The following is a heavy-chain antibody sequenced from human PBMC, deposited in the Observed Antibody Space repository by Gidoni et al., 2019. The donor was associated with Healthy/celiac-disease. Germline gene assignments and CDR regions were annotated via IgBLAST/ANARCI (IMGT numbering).Heavy chain of an antibody. D-gene: IGHD1-26*01. J-gene: IGHJ4*02. V-gene: IGHV3-33*01. CDR3: ARGERSGFDY. Sequence: AVMCDGGSNKYYEESVKGRFSISRDNFKITLYLQTDSLRAEDTAVYYCARGERSGFDYWGQGTLVTVSS. CDR2: MCDGGSNK.